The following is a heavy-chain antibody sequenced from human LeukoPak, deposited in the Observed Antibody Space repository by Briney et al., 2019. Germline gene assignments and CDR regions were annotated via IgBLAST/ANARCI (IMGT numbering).Heavy chain of an antibody. D-gene: IGHD3-10*01. V-gene: IGHV4-39*07. J-gene: IGHJ6*03. CDR2: VSYNGIT. Sequence: PSETLSLTCTVSGGSISSSSYYWGWIRQPPGKGLAWVGSVSYNGITYYNPSLKSRVTISVDTSKNQFSLKLSSVTAADTAVYYCAIEDVLLWFGDPYYYYMDVWGKGTTVTVSS. CDR3: AIEDVLLWFGDPYYYYMDV. CDR1: GGSISSSSYY.